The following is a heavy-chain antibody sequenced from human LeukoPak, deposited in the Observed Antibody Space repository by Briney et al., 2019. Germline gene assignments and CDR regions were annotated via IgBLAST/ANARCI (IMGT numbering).Heavy chain of an antibody. V-gene: IGHV4-4*07. J-gene: IGHJ4*02. D-gene: IGHD6-13*01. CDR1: GGSISSYY. CDR2: ICTTGST. Sequence: PSETLSLTCTISGGSISSYYWTWIRQPAGKGLEWIGRICTTGSTNYNPSLKSRVTMSVDMSKNQFSLKLTSVTAADTAVYYCARQIAAAGTAGFDYWGQGTLVTVSS. CDR3: ARQIAAAGTAGFDY.